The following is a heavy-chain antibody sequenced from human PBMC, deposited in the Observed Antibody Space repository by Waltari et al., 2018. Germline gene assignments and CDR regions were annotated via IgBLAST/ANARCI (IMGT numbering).Heavy chain of an antibody. CDR1: GFIFRTYG. J-gene: IGHJ4*02. CDR3: AKERLTVATESFDS. Sequence: EVQLLESGGGLVQPGGSLRLSCAASGFIFRTYGMDGVRQAQGKGLGWVAGIRDSGGKTFYADSAKGRFTISRDNSQKTLYLQMNGLGVDDTAVYFCAKERLTVATESFDSWGQGTLVTVSS. D-gene: IGHD4-17*01. CDR2: IRDSGGKT. V-gene: IGHV3-23*01.